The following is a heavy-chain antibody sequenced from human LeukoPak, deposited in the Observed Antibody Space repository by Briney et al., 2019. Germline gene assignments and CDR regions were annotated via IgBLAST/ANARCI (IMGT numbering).Heavy chain of an antibody. J-gene: IGHJ6*03. CDR3: ARCRSDYDFWSGYSDYYYYMDV. D-gene: IGHD3-3*01. Sequence: ETLSLTCTVSGGSISSYYWSWIRQPPGKGLEWIGYIYYSGSTNYNPSLKSRVTISVDTSKNQFSLKLSSVTAADTAVYYCARCRSDYDFWSGYSDYYYYMDVWAKGPRSPSP. CDR2: IYYSGST. V-gene: IGHV4-59*01. CDR1: GGSISSYY.